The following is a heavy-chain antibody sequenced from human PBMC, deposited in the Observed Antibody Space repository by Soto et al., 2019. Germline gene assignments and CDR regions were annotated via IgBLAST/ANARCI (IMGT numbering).Heavy chain of an antibody. V-gene: IGHV1-18*01. CDR2: ISAYSGNT. D-gene: IGHD2-15*01. CDR3: ARDRKEGYCSGGSCYPYYYYGMDV. CDR1: GYTFTSYG. J-gene: IGHJ6*02. Sequence: ASVKVSCKASGYTFTSYGISWVRQAPGQGLEWMGWISAYSGNTNYAQKLQGRVTMTTDTSTSTAYMELRSLRSDDTAVYYCARDRKEGYCSGGSCYPYYYYGMDVWGQGTTVTVSS.